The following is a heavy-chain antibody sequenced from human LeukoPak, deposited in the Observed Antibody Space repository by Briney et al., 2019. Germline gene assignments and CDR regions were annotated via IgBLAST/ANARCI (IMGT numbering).Heavy chain of an antibody. CDR3: AKDRVGSSGYYRNLLFDY. V-gene: IGHV3-23*01. CDR2: ISGSGGST. Sequence: GGSLRLSCAASGFTFSSYAMSWVRQAPGKGLEGVSAISGSGGSTYYADSVKGRFTISRDNSKNTLYLQINSLRAEDTAVYYCAKDRVGSSGYYRNLLFDYWGQGTLVTVSS. J-gene: IGHJ4*02. D-gene: IGHD3-22*01. CDR1: GFTFSSYA.